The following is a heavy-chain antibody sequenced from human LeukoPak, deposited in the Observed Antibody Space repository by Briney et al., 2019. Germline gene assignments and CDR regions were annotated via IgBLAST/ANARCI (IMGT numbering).Heavy chain of an antibody. CDR3: AKDDYSGYDQTFDY. CDR1: GFTFSSYA. Sequence: GGSLRLSCAASGFTFSSYAMSRVRQAPGKGLEWVSAISGSGGSTYYADSVKGRFTISRDNSKNTLYLQMNSLRAEDTAVYYCAKDDYSGYDQTFDYWGQGTLVTVSS. J-gene: IGHJ4*02. V-gene: IGHV3-23*01. CDR2: ISGSGGST. D-gene: IGHD5-12*01.